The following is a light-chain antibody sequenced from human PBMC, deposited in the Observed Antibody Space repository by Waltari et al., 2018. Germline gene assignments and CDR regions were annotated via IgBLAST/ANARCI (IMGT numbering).Light chain of an antibody. CDR1: SSDVGSYNL. V-gene: IGLV2-23*03. Sequence: QSALPQPASVSGSPGQSIPISSPGTSSDVGSYNLSPWYPQHPGKAPQLMLYEGSKRPSGVSNRFSCSKSGNTASLTISGLQAEDEADYYCCSYAGSSTFVFGGGTKLTVL. CDR2: EGS. CDR3: CSYAGSSTFV. J-gene: IGLJ2*01.